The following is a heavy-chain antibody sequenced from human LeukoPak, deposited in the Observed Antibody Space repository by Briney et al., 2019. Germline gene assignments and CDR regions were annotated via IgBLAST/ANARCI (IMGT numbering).Heavy chain of an antibody. Sequence: SQTLSLTCTVSGGSISSGGYYWSWIRQHPGKGLEWIGYIYYSGSTYYNPSLQSRVTISVDTSKNQFSLKLSSVTAADTAVYYCARERVVVPAAIRYYGMDVWGQGTTVTVSS. J-gene: IGHJ6*02. CDR2: IYYSGST. CDR3: ARERVVVPAAIRYYGMDV. D-gene: IGHD2-2*01. CDR1: GGSISSGGYY. V-gene: IGHV4-31*03.